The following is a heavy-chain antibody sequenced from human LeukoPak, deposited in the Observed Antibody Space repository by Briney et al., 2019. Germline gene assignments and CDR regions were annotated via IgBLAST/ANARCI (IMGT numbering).Heavy chain of an antibody. CDR2: IYYSGST. Sequence: SETLSLTCTVSGRPLSSYYWSWIRQPPGKGLEWIGYIYYSGSTNYHPSLKSRVTISVDTSKNQFSLKLSSVTAADTAVYYCARESVAVAVFDYWGQGTLVTVSS. CDR1: GRPLSSYY. V-gene: IGHV4-59*01. J-gene: IGHJ4*02. D-gene: IGHD6-19*01. CDR3: ARESVAVAVFDY.